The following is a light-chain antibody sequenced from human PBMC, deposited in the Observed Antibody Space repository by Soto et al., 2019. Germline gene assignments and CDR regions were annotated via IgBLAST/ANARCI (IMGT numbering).Light chain of an antibody. J-gene: IGKJ1*01. CDR2: RVS. Sequence: DIVMTQTPLSAPVTLGQPASISCRSSQSLVHSDGNTYLTWLQQRPGQPPRLLIYRVSNRFSGVPDRFRGSGAGTDFTLRISRVEAEDVGIYYCVQAALLPRTFGPGTKVEIK. CDR1: QSLVHSDGNTY. CDR3: VQAALLPRT. V-gene: IGKV2-24*01.